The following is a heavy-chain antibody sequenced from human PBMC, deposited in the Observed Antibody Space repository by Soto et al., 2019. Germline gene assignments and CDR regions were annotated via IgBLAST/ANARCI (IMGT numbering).Heavy chain of an antibody. J-gene: IGHJ4*02. Sequence: EVQLVESGGGLVQPGGSLRLSCAASGFTFSRYAMHWVRQAPGKGLEYVSPISSNGGSTYYVNSVKGRFTISRDNSKNTLYLQMGSLRPEDTAVYYCARGGRGYEFAYWGQGTLVTVSS. CDR3: ARGGRGYEFAY. CDR2: ISSNGGST. CDR1: GFTFSRYA. V-gene: IGHV3-64*01. D-gene: IGHD5-12*01.